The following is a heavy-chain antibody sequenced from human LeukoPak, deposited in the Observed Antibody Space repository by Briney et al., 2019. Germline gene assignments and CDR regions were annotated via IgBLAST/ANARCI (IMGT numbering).Heavy chain of an antibody. CDR3: ATYYYDSGGFHFHH. Sequence: GGSLRLSCAASGFTFRRYGMYWVRQAPGEGLEYVSAISSNGGRTYYANSVKGRFTISRDNSRNTLYLQMGSLRAEDMAVYYCATYYYDSGGFHFHHWGQGTLVTVSS. J-gene: IGHJ1*01. CDR1: GFTFRRYG. D-gene: IGHD3-22*01. V-gene: IGHV3-64*01. CDR2: ISSNGGRT.